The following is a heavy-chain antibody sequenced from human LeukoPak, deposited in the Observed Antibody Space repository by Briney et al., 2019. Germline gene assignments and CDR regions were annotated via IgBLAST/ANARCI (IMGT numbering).Heavy chain of an antibody. V-gene: IGHV3-23*01. CDR1: GFNFSSYA. D-gene: IGHD6-19*01. CDR3: AKSSIAVPGTTLDY. J-gene: IGHJ4*02. CDR2: ISGRGGST. Sequence: GGSLRLSCAASGFNFSSYAMNWVRQTPRKGLEWISVISGRGGSTYYADSAKGRFTISRDKSKNTLYLQMNSLRAEDTAVYYCAKSSIAVPGTTLDYWGQGTLVTVSS.